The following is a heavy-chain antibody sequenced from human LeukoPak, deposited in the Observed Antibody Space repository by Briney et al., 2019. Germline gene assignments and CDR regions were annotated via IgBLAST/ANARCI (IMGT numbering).Heavy chain of an antibody. CDR2: IYSSGTT. Sequence: KPSETLSLTCTVSGDSINSGNHYWSWIRQPAGKGLEWIGRIYSSGTTTYNPSLKSRVTMSVDTSKNQFSLRLSSVTAADTAVYYCVREGGSYDSNSFYSLYYYFDHWGQGTLVTVSS. V-gene: IGHV4-61*02. D-gene: IGHD3-22*01. J-gene: IGHJ4*02. CDR3: VREGGSYDSNSFYSLYYYFDH. CDR1: GDSINSGNHY.